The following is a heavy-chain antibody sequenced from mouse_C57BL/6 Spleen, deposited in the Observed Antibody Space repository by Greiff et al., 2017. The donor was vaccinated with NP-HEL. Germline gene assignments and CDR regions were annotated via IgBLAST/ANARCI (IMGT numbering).Heavy chain of an antibody. CDR2: ISDGGSYT. Sequence: EVQRVESGGGLVKPGGSLKLSCAASGFTFSSYAMSWVRQTPEKRLEWVATISDGGSYTYYPDNVKGRFTISRDNAKNNLYLQMSHLKSEDTAMYYCASPYDYDFYYAMDYWGQGTSVTVSS. V-gene: IGHV5-4*01. CDR1: GFTFSSYA. J-gene: IGHJ4*01. CDR3: ASPYDYDFYYAMDY. D-gene: IGHD2-4*01.